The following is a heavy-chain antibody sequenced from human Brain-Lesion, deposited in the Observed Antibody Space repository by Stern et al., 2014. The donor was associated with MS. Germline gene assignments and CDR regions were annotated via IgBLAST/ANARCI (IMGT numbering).Heavy chain of an antibody. J-gene: IGHJ6*02. CDR1: GGSISSGGYY. CDR2: IFNSGST. CDR3: VRGRVVPGFQYYATDV. V-gene: IGHV4-61*02. D-gene: IGHD2-2*01. Sequence: QVQLQQSGPGLVKPSQTLSLSCTVSGGSISSGGYYWSWIRQPAGKGLEWIGRIFNSGSTSYNPPLKSRVTISIDTSKNQFSLRLNSMTAADTAVYYCVRGRVVPGFQYYATDVWGQGTTVIVSS.